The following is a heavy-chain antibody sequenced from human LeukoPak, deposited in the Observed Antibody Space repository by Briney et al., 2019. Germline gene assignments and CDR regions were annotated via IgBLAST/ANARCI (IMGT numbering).Heavy chain of an antibody. V-gene: IGHV3-23*01. Sequence: GGSLRLSCVASGFSFTTHAMGWVRQAPGKGLEWVSHISGSGGSTKYSGSVKGRFTISRDNSKNTLYLQINNLGADDTAVYYCAKDQDPHSYGSGSYAPFDCWGQGTLVTVSS. D-gene: IGHD3-10*01. CDR3: AKDQDPHSYGSGSYAPFDC. J-gene: IGHJ4*02. CDR2: ISGSGGST. CDR1: GFSFTTHA.